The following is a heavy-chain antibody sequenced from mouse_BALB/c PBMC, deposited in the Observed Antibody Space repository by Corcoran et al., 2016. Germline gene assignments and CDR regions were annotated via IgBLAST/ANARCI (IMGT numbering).Heavy chain of an antibody. CDR1: GYSITSGYY. J-gene: IGHJ3*01. V-gene: IGHV3-6*02. CDR3: ARDSSGYSPWFAY. Sequence: DVQLQESGPGLVKPSQSLSLTCSVTGYSITSGYYWNWIRQFPGNKLEWMGYISYDGSNNYNPSLKNRISITRDTSKNQFFLKLNSVTTEDTATYYGARDSSGYSPWFAYWGQGTLVTVSA. CDR2: ISYDGSN. D-gene: IGHD3-1*01.